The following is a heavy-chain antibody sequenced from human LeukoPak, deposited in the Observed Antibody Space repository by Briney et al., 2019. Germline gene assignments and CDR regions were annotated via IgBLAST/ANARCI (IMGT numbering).Heavy chain of an antibody. CDR2: ISAYNGNT. V-gene: IGHV1-18*01. CDR1: GYTFTSYG. D-gene: IGHD3-22*01. J-gene: IGHJ4*02. CDR3: ARDIGGDYYDSSGLDY. Sequence: ASVKVSCKASGYTFTSYGISWVRQATGQGLEWMGWISAYNGNTNYAQKLQGRVTMTTDTSTSTAYMELRSLRSDDTAVYYCARDIGGDYYDSSGLDYWGQGTLVTVSS.